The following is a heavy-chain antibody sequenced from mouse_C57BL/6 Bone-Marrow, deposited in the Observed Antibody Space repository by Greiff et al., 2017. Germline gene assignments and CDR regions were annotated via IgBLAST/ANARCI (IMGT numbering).Heavy chain of an antibody. D-gene: IGHD1-1*01. Sequence: QVQLQQSGPELVKPGASVKISCKASGYAFSSSWMNWVKQRPGKGLEWIGRIYPGDGDTNYNGKFKGKATLTADKSSSTAYMQLSSLTSEDSAVYFCARRDYYGSSYEAMDYWGQGTSVTVSS. CDR2: IYPGDGDT. J-gene: IGHJ4*01. CDR1: GYAFSSSW. CDR3: ARRDYYGSSYEAMDY. V-gene: IGHV1-82*01.